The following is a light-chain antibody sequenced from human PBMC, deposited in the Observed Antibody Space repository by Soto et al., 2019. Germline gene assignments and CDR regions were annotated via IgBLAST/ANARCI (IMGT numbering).Light chain of an antibody. CDR3: LLSYSGAPYV. V-gene: IGLV7-46*01. J-gene: IGLJ1*01. Sequence: QAVVTQEPSLTESPGGTVTLTCGSSTGAVTSGHYPYWFQQKPGQAPRTLIYDTSNKHSWTPARFSGSLLGGKAALTLSGAQPEDEAEYYCLLSYSGAPYVFGTGTKVTVL. CDR1: TGAVTSGHY. CDR2: DTS.